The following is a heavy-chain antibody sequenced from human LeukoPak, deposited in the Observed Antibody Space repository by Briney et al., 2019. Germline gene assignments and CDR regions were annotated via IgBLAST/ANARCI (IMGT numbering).Heavy chain of an antibody. Sequence: SETLSLTCTVSGGSISSYYWSWIRQPPGKGLEWIGYIYYSGSTNYNPSLMSRVTISVDTSKNQFSLKLSSVTAADTAVYYCARDQGLSHWYFDLWGRGTLVTVSS. V-gene: IGHV4-59*01. D-gene: IGHD3/OR15-3a*01. CDR2: IYYSGST. CDR1: GGSISSYY. J-gene: IGHJ2*01. CDR3: ARDQGLSHWYFDL.